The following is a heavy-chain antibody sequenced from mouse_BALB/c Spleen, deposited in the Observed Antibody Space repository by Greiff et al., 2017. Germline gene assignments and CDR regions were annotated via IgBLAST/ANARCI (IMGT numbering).Heavy chain of an antibody. J-gene: IGHJ2*01. V-gene: IGHV3-6*02. CDR2: ISYDGSN. CDR1: GYSITSGYY. Sequence: EVHLVESGPGLVKPSQSLSLTCSVTGYSITSGYYWNWIRQFPGNKLEWMGYISYDGSNNYNPSLKNRISITRDTSKNQFFLKLNSVTTEDTATYYCARDWDDYWGQGTTLTVSS. D-gene: IGHD4-1*01. CDR3: ARDWDDY.